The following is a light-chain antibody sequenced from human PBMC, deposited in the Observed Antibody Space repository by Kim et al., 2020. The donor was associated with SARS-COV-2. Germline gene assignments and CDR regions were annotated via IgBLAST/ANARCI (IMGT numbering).Light chain of an antibody. J-gene: IGKJ4*01. CDR3: QQYGNSPLT. V-gene: IGKV3-20*01. Sequence: ETLLTQSPGTLSLSPGEEATLSCRASQGINGAYFAWYQQRPGEPPRLLIYAASMRAPGIPARFSGRGSDTDFSLTISSLQPEDFAMYFCQQYGNSPLTFGGGTKLEI. CDR2: AAS. CDR1: QGINGAY.